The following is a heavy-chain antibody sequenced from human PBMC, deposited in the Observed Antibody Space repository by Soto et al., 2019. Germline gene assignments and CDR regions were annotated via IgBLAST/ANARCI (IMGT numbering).Heavy chain of an antibody. CDR2: IGPSSSET. Sequence: EVQLVESVGGLVQPGGYLRLSCVASGFTFDSYAMNWVRQAPGKGLEWISWIGPSSSETEYSDSVQGRFTISRDNAKNLLYLQMNRLKDEDTAVYYCARDHRWAFDYWGQGALVTVTS. CDR1: GFTFDSYA. V-gene: IGHV3-48*02. D-gene: IGHD3-16*01. J-gene: IGHJ4*02. CDR3: ARDHRWAFDY.